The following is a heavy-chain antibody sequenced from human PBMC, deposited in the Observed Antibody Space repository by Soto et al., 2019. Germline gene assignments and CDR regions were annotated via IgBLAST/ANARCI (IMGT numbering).Heavy chain of an antibody. V-gene: IGHV2-26*01. CDR2: IFWNDER. CDR3: ARALREELPIYYFDS. Sequence: QATLKESGPVLVKPTETLTLTCTVSGFSLSKARMGVSWIRQTPGKALEWLAHIFWNDERSYNTSLKSRLTISRDTSKSQVVLTMTNVDPVDTGTYFCARALREELPIYYFDSWGQGTLVTVSS. D-gene: IGHD1-7*01. CDR1: GFSLSKARMG. J-gene: IGHJ4*02.